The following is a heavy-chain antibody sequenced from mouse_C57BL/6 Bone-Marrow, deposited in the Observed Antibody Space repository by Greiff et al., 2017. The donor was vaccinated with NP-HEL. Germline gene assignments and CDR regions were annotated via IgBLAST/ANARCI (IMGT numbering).Heavy chain of an antibody. CDR3: ARPRYGKGAMDY. V-gene: IGHV1-62-2*01. CDR1: GYTFTEYT. Sequence: VQLQESGAELVKPGASVKLSCKASGYTFTEYTIHWVKQRSGQGLEWIGWFYPGSGSIKYNEKFKDKATLTADKSSSTVYMERSRLTSEDSAVYVCARPRYGKGAMDYWGQGTSVTVSS. CDR2: FYPGSGSI. D-gene: IGHD2-1*01. J-gene: IGHJ4*01.